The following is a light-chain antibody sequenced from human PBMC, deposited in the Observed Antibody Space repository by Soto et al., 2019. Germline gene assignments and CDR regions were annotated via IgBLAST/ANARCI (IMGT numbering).Light chain of an antibody. V-gene: IGLV2-14*03. Sequence: QSALTQPASVSGSPGQSITFSCTATSSDVGGSNYVSWYQQHPGKAPKLIIFGVSVRPSGVSNRFSGFKFDNTASLTISGLQAEDEADYYCISYISGTYVFGTGTKLTVL. CDR3: ISYISGTYV. CDR1: SSDVGGSNY. J-gene: IGLJ1*01. CDR2: GVS.